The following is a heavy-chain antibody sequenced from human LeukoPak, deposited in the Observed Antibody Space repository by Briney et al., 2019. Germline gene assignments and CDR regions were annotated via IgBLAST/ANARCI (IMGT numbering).Heavy chain of an antibody. Sequence: GGSLRLSCAGSGFIFNNYAMHWVRQPPGKGLEWVSGISWNSGTIDYADSVRGRFTISRDNAKNSLYLQMDSLRVEDTAFYYCAKDNRRHYTRGPNPDSLHWGQGALVTASS. D-gene: IGHD2-2*02. J-gene: IGHJ4*02. CDR2: ISWNSGTI. CDR1: GFIFNNYA. CDR3: AKDNRRHYTRGPNPDSLH. V-gene: IGHV3-9*01.